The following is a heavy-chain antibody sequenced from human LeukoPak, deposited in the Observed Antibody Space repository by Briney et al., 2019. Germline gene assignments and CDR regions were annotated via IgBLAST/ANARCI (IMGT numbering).Heavy chain of an antibody. CDR1: GFTFSSYS. V-gene: IGHV3-21*01. Sequence: PGGSLRLSRVASGFTFSSYSMNWVRQAPGKGLECVSSISSSSSYIYCADSVKGRFTISRDNAKNSLYLQMNSVRAEETAVYYCARGGSSNLFDYWGQGTLVTVSS. D-gene: IGHD1-26*01. CDR2: ISSSSSYI. CDR3: ARGGSSNLFDY. J-gene: IGHJ4*02.